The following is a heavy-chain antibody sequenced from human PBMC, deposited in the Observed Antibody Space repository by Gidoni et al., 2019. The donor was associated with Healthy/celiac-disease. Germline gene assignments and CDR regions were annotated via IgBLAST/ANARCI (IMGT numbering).Heavy chain of an antibody. D-gene: IGHD1-7*01. Sequence: QVQLVQSGAEVKKPGASVQVSCQASGYTFTSNGISWVRQATGQGLEWMGWISAYNGNKNYAQKLQGRVTMTTDTSTSTAYMELRSLRSDDTAVYYCARDRDNWNSRPGDYMDVWGKGTTVTVSS. J-gene: IGHJ6*03. V-gene: IGHV1-18*01. CDR1: GYTFTSNG. CDR2: ISAYNGNK. CDR3: ARDRDNWNSRPGDYMDV.